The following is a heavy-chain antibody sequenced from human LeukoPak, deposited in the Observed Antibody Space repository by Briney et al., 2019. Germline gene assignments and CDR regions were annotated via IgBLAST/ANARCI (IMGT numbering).Heavy chain of an antibody. V-gene: IGHV4-31*03. J-gene: IGHJ4*02. CDR1: GGSISSGGNY. D-gene: IGHD3-3*01. Sequence: PSQTLSLTCTVSGGSISSGGNYWSWIRQHPGKGLEWIGYIYYSGSTYYNPSLKSRVTISVDTSKNQFSLKLSSVTAADTAVYYCARTLGAQIFGVVTPYYFDYWGQGTLVTVSS. CDR2: IYYSGST. CDR3: ARTLGAQIFGVVTPYYFDY.